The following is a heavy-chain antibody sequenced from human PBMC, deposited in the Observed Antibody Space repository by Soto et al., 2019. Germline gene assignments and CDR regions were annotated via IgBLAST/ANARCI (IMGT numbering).Heavy chain of an antibody. D-gene: IGHD6-25*01. CDR2: ISGGGGTT. CDR1: GFTFSNYA. V-gene: IGHV3-23*01. J-gene: IGHJ4*02. CDR3: AKFFVETGESSGWPCSFHY. Sequence: GGSLRLSCAASGFTFSNYAMSWVRQAPGKGLEWVSAISGGGGTTYYAGSVKGRFTISRDNSKNTLFLQMNSLRAEDTAVYYCAKFFVETGESSGWPCSFHYWGQGTLVTVSS.